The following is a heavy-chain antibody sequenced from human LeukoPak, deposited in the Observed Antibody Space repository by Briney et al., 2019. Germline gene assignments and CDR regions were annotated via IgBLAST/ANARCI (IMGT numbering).Heavy chain of an antibody. Sequence: GGSLRLSCAASGFTFSSYAIHWVRQAPGKGLEWVAFMSYDGSLKYYADSVKGRFTISRDNPKDTLYLQMNSLRPEDTAVYYCARAPMGDFWSGPGGDIWGQGTMVTVSS. V-gene: IGHV3-30-3*01. J-gene: IGHJ3*02. CDR2: MSYDGSLK. CDR1: GFTFSSYA. CDR3: ARAPMGDFWSGPGGDI. D-gene: IGHD3-3*01.